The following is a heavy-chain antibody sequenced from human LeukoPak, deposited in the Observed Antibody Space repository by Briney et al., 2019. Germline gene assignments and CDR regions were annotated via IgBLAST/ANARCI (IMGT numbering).Heavy chain of an antibody. CDR1: GFTFDDYA. CDR2: IRGDGVST. CDR3: AKDIGGYSYAADY. D-gene: IGHD5-18*01. J-gene: IGHJ4*02. Sequence: GGTLRLSSAASGFTFDDYAMHWVRQAPGQGLEWVSLIRGDGVSTYYADSVKGRFTISRDNNKNSLYLQMNSLRTEGTAFYYCAKDIGGYSYAADYWGQGTLVTVSS. V-gene: IGHV3-43*02.